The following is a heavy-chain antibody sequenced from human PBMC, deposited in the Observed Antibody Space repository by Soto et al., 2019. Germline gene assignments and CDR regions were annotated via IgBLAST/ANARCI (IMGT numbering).Heavy chain of an antibody. D-gene: IGHD3-10*01. Sequence: QVQLVQSGAEVKKPGSSVKVSCKASGGTFSSYAISWVRQAPGQGLEWMGGIIPIFGTANYAQKFQGRVTITADKSTSTAYRELSSLRSEDTAVYYCAREGGDTGRGDGAFDIWGQGTMVTVSS. V-gene: IGHV1-69*06. CDR3: AREGGDTGRGDGAFDI. CDR1: GGTFSSYA. CDR2: IIPIFGTA. J-gene: IGHJ3*02.